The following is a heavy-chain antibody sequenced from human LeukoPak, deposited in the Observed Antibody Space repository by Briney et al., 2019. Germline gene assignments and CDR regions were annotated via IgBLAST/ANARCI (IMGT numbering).Heavy chain of an antibody. Sequence: GGSLRLSCAASGFTFSNYSMNWVRQAPGKGLEWVSSISSSSSYIYYADSVKGRFTISRDNAKNSLYLQMNSLRAEDTAVYYCARDAAGATIDYWGQGTLVTVSS. CDR2: ISSSSSYI. D-gene: IGHD1-26*01. CDR3: ARDAAGATIDY. J-gene: IGHJ4*02. V-gene: IGHV3-21*01. CDR1: GFTFSNYS.